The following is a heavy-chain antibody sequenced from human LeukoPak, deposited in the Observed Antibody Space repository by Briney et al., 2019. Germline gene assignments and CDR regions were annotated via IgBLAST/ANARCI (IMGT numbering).Heavy chain of an antibody. CDR3: ARDRIGKYSIDY. CDR2: ISDNGRRT. D-gene: IGHD2-15*01. Sequence: GGSLRLSCAASGFTFSNFGLNWVRQAPGKGLEWVASISDNGRRTYYLESVKGLFTISRDDSKNTLYLQMNSLRVEDTAVYYCARDRIGKYSIDYWGQGTLVTVSS. V-gene: IGHV3-33*08. CDR1: GFTFSNFG. J-gene: IGHJ4*02.